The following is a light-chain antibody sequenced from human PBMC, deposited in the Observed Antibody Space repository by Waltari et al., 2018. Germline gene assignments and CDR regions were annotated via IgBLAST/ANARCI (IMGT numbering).Light chain of an antibody. Sequence: DIQMTQSPSTLSASVGDRVTITCRASQSISYWLAWYQQKPGKAPKLLIYKASTLQSGVPSRCSGSGSGTEFTLTISSLQPDDFATYYCQQYNSNSRTFGQGTKVEIK. V-gene: IGKV1-5*03. J-gene: IGKJ1*01. CDR1: QSISYW. CDR3: QQYNSNSRT. CDR2: KAS.